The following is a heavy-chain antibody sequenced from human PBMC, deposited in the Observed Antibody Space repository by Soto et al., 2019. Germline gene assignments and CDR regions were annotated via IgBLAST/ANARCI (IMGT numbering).Heavy chain of an antibody. J-gene: IGHJ6*02. V-gene: IGHV3-7*03. D-gene: IGHD3-9*01. CDR2: IKQDGSEK. CDR1: GFTFSSYW. CDR3: ARRWDVLRYFDWLLRTLAYYGMDV. Sequence: EVQLVESGGGLVQPGGSLRLSCAASGFTFSSYWMSWVRQAPGKGLEWVANIKQDGSEKYYVDSVKGRFTISRDNAKNSLYLQMNSLRAEDTAVYDCARRWDVLRYFDWLLRTLAYYGMDVWGQGTTVTVSS.